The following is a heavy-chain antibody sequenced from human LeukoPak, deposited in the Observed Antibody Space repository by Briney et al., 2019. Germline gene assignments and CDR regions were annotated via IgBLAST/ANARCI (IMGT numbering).Heavy chain of an antibody. CDR2: ISGSGGST. CDR3: AKCQIEVVRGVIESAFDI. D-gene: IGHD3-10*01. J-gene: IGHJ3*02. V-gene: IGHV3-23*01. Sequence: GGSLRLSCAASGFTFSSYAMSWVRQAPGKGLEWVSAISGSGGSTYYADSVKGRFTISRDNSKNTQYLQMNSLRAEDTAVYYCAKCQIEVVRGVIESAFDIWGQGTMVTVSS. CDR1: GFTFSSYA.